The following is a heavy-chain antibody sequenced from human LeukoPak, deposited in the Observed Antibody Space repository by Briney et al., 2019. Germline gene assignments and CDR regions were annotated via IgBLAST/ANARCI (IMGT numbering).Heavy chain of an antibody. CDR3: ATRNTFDAFDI. CDR2: IYPGDSTT. D-gene: IGHD1-14*01. CDR1: GYRFTNYW. V-gene: IGHV5-51*01. J-gene: IGHJ3*02. Sequence: GEPLKISCKGSGYRFTNYWIGWVRQMSGKGLEWMGIIYPGDSTTRYSPSFQGQVTISADKSITTAYLQWSSLKASDTAMYYCATRNTFDAFDIWGQGTMVTVSS.